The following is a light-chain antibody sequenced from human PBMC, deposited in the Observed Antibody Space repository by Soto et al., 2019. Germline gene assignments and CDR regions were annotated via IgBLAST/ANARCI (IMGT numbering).Light chain of an antibody. CDR1: QSVSSK. J-gene: IGKJ1*01. V-gene: IGKV3-15*01. Sequence: EIVMKQSPATLSLSQGQRATLSCRASQSVSSKLAWYQQRPGQAPRLLIYSASTRATGIPARFSGSGSGTEFTLTISSLQSEDFAVYYCHQYNHWITWTFGQGTKVDI. CDR3: HQYNHWITWT. CDR2: SAS.